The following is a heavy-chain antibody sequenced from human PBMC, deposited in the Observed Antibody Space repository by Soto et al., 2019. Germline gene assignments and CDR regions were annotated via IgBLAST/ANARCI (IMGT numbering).Heavy chain of an antibody. J-gene: IGHJ4*02. D-gene: IGHD4-17*01. CDR2: ISGSGGST. CDR3: AKVVDYGDYAFDY. Sequence: WGSLRLSCAASGFTFSSYAMSWVRQAPGKGLEWVSAISGSGGSTYYADSVKGRFTISRDNSKNTLYLQMNSLRAEDTAVYYCAKVVDYGDYAFDYWGQGTLVTVSS. CDR1: GFTFSSYA. V-gene: IGHV3-23*01.